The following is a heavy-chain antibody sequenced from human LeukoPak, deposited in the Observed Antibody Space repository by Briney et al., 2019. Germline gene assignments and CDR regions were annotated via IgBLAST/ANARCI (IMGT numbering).Heavy chain of an antibody. Sequence: ASVKVSCKASGYTFTSYAMHWVRQAPGQRLEWMGWINAGNGNTKYSQKFQGRVTITRDTSASTAYMELSSLRSEDTAVYYCARGQQLVRGHYYYYYMDVWGKGTTVTVSS. V-gene: IGHV1-3*01. J-gene: IGHJ6*03. CDR3: ARGQQLVRGHYYYYYMDV. CDR2: INAGNGNT. CDR1: GYTFTSYA. D-gene: IGHD6-13*01.